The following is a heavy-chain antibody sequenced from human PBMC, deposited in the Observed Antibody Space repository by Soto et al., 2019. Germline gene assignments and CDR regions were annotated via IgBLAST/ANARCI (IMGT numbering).Heavy chain of an antibody. V-gene: IGHV4-59*08. D-gene: IGHD5-18*01. CDR1: GGSISSYY. Sequence: ASETLSLTCTVSGGSISSYYWSWIRQPPGKGLEWIGYIYYSGSTNYNPSLKSRVTISVDTSKNQFSLKLSSVTAADTAVYYCASSVDTAMVYYFDYWGQGNLVTVSS. CDR3: ASSVDTAMVYYFDY. CDR2: IYYSGST. J-gene: IGHJ4*02.